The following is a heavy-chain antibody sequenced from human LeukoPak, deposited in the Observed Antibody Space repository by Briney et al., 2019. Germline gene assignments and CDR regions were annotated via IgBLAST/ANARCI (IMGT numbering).Heavy chain of an antibody. CDR1: GFTFSNAW. CDR3: TTAAFH. J-gene: IGHJ1*01. CDR2: IRSETDGGTT. V-gene: IGHV3-15*01. Sequence: GGSLRLSCAASGFTFSNAWISSVRQAPGKRLEWVGHIRSETDGGTTDNAAPVKGRFTISRDDSKNTLYLQMNRLKTEDTAVYYCTTAAFHWGQGTLVTV. D-gene: IGHD6-25*01.